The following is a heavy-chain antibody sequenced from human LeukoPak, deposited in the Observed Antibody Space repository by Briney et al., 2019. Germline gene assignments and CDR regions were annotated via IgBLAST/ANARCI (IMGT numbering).Heavy chain of an antibody. CDR1: GFTFSSYA. V-gene: IGHV3-23*01. J-gene: IGHJ4*02. CDR2: ISGSGGTT. Sequence: QPGGSLRLSCAASGFTFSSYAMSWVRQAPGKGLEWVSVISGSGGTTYYADSVKGRFTISRDNSKNTLYLQMNSLRAEDTAVYYCAKDGEVGVTRGRHFDYWGQGTLVTVSS. CDR3: AKDGEVGVTRGRHFDY. D-gene: IGHD1-26*01.